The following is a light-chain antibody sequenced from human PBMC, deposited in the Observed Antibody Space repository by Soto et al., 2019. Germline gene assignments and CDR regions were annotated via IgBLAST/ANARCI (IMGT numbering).Light chain of an antibody. Sequence: QSVLTQAPSACGTPGQRVTISCSGSRSNIGSNFVYWYQKFPGTAPKVLIYRNDQRPSGVPDRFSGSKSGTSASLAISGLRSEDEADYYCAVWDDSLNGSVAFGGGTKLTVL. J-gene: IGLJ2*01. CDR2: RND. CDR3: AVWDDSLNGSVA. V-gene: IGLV1-47*01. CDR1: RSNIGSNF.